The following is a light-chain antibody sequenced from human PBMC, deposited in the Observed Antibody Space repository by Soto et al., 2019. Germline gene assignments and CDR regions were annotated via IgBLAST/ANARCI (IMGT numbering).Light chain of an antibody. V-gene: IGKV1-39*01. CDR1: QTISNY. CDR3: QQSHGIPYT. J-gene: IGKJ2*01. Sequence: DIQMTQSPSSLSASVGDRVTITCRASQTISNYLNWYQQKPGKAPKLLIYAASTLHSGVPSRFSGSGSGTDFTLTINSLQPEDFATYYCQQSHGIPYTFGQGTKLEIK. CDR2: AAS.